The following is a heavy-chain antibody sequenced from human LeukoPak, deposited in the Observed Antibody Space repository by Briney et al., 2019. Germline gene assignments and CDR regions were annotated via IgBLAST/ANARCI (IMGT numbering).Heavy chain of an antibody. CDR2: IYYSGST. Sequence: SETLSLTCTVSGGSISSSSYYWGWIRQPPGKGLEWIGSIYYSGSTYYNPSLKSRVTISVDTSKNQFSLKLSSVTAADSAVYYCARDSPRDTNAFDIWGQGTMVTVSS. CDR1: GGSISSSSYY. J-gene: IGHJ3*02. V-gene: IGHV4-39*07. D-gene: IGHD5-18*01. CDR3: ARDSPRDTNAFDI.